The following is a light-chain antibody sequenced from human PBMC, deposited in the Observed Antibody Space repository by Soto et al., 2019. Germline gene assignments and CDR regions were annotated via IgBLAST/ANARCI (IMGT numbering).Light chain of an antibody. Sequence: EIVLTQSPGTLPLSPGERATLACRASQSVNRNYLAWYQRKPGQAPRLLIYGASNRPTDIPYRFSANGSGTDFTLPITRLEAEDFAVYYCQQYDSTPPTFGQATKLKV. CDR1: QSVNRNY. CDR2: GAS. J-gene: IGKJ1*01. V-gene: IGKV3-20*01. CDR3: QQYDSTPPT.